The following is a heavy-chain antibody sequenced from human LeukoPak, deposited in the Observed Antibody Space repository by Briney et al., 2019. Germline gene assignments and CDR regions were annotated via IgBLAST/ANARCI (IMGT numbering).Heavy chain of an antibody. CDR3: ATLYGGYGYFDY. V-gene: IGHV4-39*01. D-gene: IGHD5-12*01. J-gene: IGHJ4*02. CDR1: GGSISRSTYY. CDR2: IYYGGST. Sequence: SETLSLTCTVSGGSISRSTYYWGWIRQSPGKGLEWIGTIYYGGSTYYNLSLKNRVTISVDTSKNQFSLKVSSLTAADTAVYYCATLYGGYGYFDYWGQGTLVTVSS.